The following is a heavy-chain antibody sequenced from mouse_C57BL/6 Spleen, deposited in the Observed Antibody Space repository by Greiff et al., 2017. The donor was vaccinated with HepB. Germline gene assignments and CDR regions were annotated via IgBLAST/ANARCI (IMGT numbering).Heavy chain of an antibody. J-gene: IGHJ2*01. CDR2: IFPGSGST. CDR1: GYTFTDYY. V-gene: IGHV1-75*01. Sequence: VQLQESGPELVKPGASVKISCKASGYTFTDYYINWVKQRPGQGLEWIGWIFPGSGSTYYNEKFKGKATLTVDKSSSTAYMLLSSLTSEDSAVYFCARSSYYGSSPYFDYWGQGTTLTVSS. D-gene: IGHD1-1*01. CDR3: ARSSYYGSSPYFDY.